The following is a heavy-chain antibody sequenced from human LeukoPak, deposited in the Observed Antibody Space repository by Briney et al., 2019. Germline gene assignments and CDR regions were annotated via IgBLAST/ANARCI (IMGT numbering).Heavy chain of an antibody. CDR3: ARGRKIYYYYYMDV. CDR2: IYYSGST. J-gene: IGHJ6*03. Sequence: SETLSLTCTVSGGSISSYYWSWLRQPPGKGLEWIGYIYYSGSTNYNPSLMSRVTISLDTSKNQFSLKLRSVTAADTAVYYCARGRKIYYYYYMDVWGKGTTVTVSS. CDR1: GGSISSYY. V-gene: IGHV4-59*01.